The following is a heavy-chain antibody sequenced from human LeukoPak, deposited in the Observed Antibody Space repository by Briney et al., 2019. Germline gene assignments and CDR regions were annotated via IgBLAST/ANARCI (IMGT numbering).Heavy chain of an antibody. CDR2: IIPILGIA. J-gene: IGHJ3*02. Sequence: SVKVSCKASGGTFSSYANSWVRQAPGQGLEWMGRIIPILGIANYAQKFQGRVTITADKSTSTAYMELSSLRSEDTAVYYCARGIPKSVWFGSDAFDIWGQGTMVTVSS. D-gene: IGHD3-10*01. CDR3: ARGIPKSVWFGSDAFDI. V-gene: IGHV1-69*04. CDR1: GGTFSSYA.